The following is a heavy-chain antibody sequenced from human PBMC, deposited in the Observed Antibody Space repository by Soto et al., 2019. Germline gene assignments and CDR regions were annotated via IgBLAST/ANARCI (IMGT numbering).Heavy chain of an antibody. D-gene: IGHD6-19*01. CDR2: IYYSGST. J-gene: IGHJ5*02. CDR1: GGSISSSSYY. CDR3: ARRQWRSGFDP. V-gene: IGHV4-39*01. Sequence: QLQLQESSPGLVKPSETLSLTCTVSGGSISSSSYYWGWIRQPPGKGLEWIGSIYYSGSTYYNPSLKSRVTISVDTSKNQFSLKLSSVTAADTAVYYCARRQWRSGFDPWGQGTLVTVSS.